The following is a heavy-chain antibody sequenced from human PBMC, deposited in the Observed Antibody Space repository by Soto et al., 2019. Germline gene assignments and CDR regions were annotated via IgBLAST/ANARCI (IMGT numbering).Heavy chain of an antibody. D-gene: IGHD6-13*01. Sequence: GSLRLSCAAVGFTFGDYAMNCVRRNTGKGLEWVSVIWYDGSDKYYADSVKGRFTISRDNSKNTLYLQMNGLRAEDTAVYYCATDQGIYWGQGTLVTVSS. V-gene: IGHV3-33*08. CDR1: GFTFGDYA. CDR3: ATDQGIY. CDR2: IWYDGSDK. J-gene: IGHJ4*02.